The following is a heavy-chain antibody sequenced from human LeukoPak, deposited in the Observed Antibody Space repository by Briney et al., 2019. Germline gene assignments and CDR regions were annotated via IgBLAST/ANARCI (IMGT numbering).Heavy chain of an antibody. J-gene: IGHJ4*02. D-gene: IGHD1-26*01. CDR2: ISSSGSTI. V-gene: IGHV3-11*01. CDR1: GFTFSDYY. CDR3: ARAEWELDPNFDY. Sequence: GGSLRLSCAASGFTFSDYYMSWIRQAPGKGLEWVSYISSSGSTIYYADSVKGRFTISRDNAKNSLYPQMNSLRAEDTAVYYCARAEWELDPNFDYWGQGTLVSVSS.